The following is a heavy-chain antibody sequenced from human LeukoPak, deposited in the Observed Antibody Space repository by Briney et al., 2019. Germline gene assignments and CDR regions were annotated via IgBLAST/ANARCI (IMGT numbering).Heavy chain of an antibody. V-gene: IGHV4-59*01. CDR3: ARDRGYLDGFDI. J-gene: IGHJ3*02. Sequence: SETLSLTCSVSGASISNYYWSWIRQPPGKGLEWIGYIYYSGTTNYIPSLNSRVTISVDKSKNQLSLKLSSVTAADTAVYYCARDRGYLDGFDIWGQGTMVTVSS. CDR2: IYYSGTT. CDR1: GASISNYY. D-gene: IGHD3-10*01.